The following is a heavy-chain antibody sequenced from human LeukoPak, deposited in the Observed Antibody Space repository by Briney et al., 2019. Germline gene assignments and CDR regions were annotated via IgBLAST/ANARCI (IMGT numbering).Heavy chain of an antibody. Sequence: GASVKVSCKASGYTFTNYGITWVRQAPGQGLEWMGWISPYKGNTNYVQNLQGRVTMTTDTSTSTAYMEVRSLRSDDTAVYYCATEGGWGPTDYGDNVYWGQGTLVTVSS. CDR2: ISPYKGNT. V-gene: IGHV1-18*01. CDR3: ATEGGWGPTDYGDNVY. D-gene: IGHD4-17*01. CDR1: GYTFTNYG. J-gene: IGHJ4*02.